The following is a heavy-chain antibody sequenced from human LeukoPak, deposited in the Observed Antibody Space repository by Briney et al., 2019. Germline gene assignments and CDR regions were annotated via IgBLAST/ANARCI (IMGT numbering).Heavy chain of an antibody. Sequence: GGSLRLSCAASGFTFSSFWMSWVRQAPGQGLEWVANINKDGSEEYYADSVKGRFTISRDNARNSLSLQMNSLRADEDTAVYYCARWSPVGSPMSNFEHWGQGTLVTVSS. V-gene: IGHV3-7*01. D-gene: IGHD1-26*01. CDR2: INKDGSEE. CDR3: ARWSPVGSPMSNFEH. CDR1: GFTFSSFW. J-gene: IGHJ4*02.